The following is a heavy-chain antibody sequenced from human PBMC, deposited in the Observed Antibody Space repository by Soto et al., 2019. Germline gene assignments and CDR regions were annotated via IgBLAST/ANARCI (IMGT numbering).Heavy chain of an antibody. CDR3: ARSSFGELFADTLDI. V-gene: IGHV3-30*04. D-gene: IGHD3-10*01. CDR1: GFTFSNYT. J-gene: IGHJ3*02. Sequence: GGSLRLSCAASGFTFSNYTMNWDRQAPGKGLEWVAVVTYNGSNKYYADSVKGRFTISRDNSKNTLYLQMNSLRAEDTSVYYCARSSFGELFADTLDIWGQGTMVTVSS. CDR2: VTYNGSNK.